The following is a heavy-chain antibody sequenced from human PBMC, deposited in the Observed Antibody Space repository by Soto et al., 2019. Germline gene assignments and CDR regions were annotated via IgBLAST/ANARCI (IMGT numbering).Heavy chain of an antibody. CDR2: ISLYSDGT. D-gene: IGHD2-2*01. Sequence: SVKVSCKISGYTFSNYVITWVVEAPGQPLEWLGWISLYSDGTNYAQKFQGRVSMTTDTSTTTAYMELRSLRSDDTAVYYCARVVPGAEAWFGPWGQGTLVTVSS. V-gene: IGHV1-18*01. CDR3: ARVVPGAEAWFGP. CDR1: GYTFSNYV. J-gene: IGHJ5*02.